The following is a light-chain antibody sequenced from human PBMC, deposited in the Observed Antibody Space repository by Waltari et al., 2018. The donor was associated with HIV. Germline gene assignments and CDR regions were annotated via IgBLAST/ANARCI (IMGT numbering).Light chain of an antibody. J-gene: IGKJ4*01. Sequence: AIQLTKSQSSLSASVGDRVTITCRASHGISSALAWYQQKPGKAPKLLIYDASSLESGVQSRFSGSGSGTDFTLTISSLQPEDFATYYCQQFNSYPFTFGGGTKVEIK. CDR3: QQFNSYPFT. V-gene: IGKV1-13*02. CDR1: HGISSA. CDR2: DAS.